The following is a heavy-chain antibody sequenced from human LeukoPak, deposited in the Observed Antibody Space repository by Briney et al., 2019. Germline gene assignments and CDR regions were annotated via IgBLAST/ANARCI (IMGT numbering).Heavy chain of an antibody. J-gene: IGHJ4*02. D-gene: IGHD3-3*01. CDR2: MNPNSGNT. Sequence: ASVKASCKASGYTFTSYDINWVRQATGQGLEWMGWMNPNSGNTGYAQKFQGRVTMTRNTSISTAYMELSSLRSEDTAVYYCARDSYDFWSGYLLDFDYWGQGTLVTVSS. V-gene: IGHV1-8*01. CDR1: GYTFTSYD. CDR3: ARDSYDFWSGYLLDFDY.